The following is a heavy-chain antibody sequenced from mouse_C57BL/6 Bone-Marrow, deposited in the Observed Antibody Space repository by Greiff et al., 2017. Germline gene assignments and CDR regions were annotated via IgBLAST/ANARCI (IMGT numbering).Heavy chain of an antibody. CDR1: GYTFTNYW. V-gene: IGHV1-63*01. J-gene: IGHJ2*01. CDR2: IYPGGGYP. D-gene: IGHD1-1*01. Sequence: VQLQQSGAGLVRPGTSVKMSCKASGYTFTNYWIGWAKQRPGHGLEWIGDIYPGGGYPNYNEKFKGKATLTADKSSSTAYMQFSSLTSEDSAIYYCAREDYYGSRDYWGQGTTLTVSS. CDR3: AREDYYGSRDY.